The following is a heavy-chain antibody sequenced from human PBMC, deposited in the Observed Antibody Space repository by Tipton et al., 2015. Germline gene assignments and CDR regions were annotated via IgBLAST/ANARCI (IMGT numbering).Heavy chain of an antibody. Sequence: LRLSCTVSGGSISTYYWSWIRQPPGKGLEWTGYISYSGSTNYNPSLKSRVTISGDTSKIQFSLKLSSVTAADTAVYYCARGDLSYYDFWSGGLDVWGQGTTVTVSS. CDR1: GGSISTYY. V-gene: IGHV4-59*01. CDR2: ISYSGST. D-gene: IGHD3-3*01. CDR3: ARGDLSYYDFWSGGLDV. J-gene: IGHJ6*02.